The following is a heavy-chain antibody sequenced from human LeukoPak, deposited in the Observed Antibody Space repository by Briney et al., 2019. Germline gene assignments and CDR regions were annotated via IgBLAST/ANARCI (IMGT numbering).Heavy chain of an antibody. D-gene: IGHD3-22*01. CDR2: ISYDGSNK. CDR1: GFTFSSYG. J-gene: IGHJ4*02. V-gene: IGHV3-30*18. Sequence: GRSLRLSCAASGFTFSSYGMHWVRQAPGKGLEWVAVISYDGSNKYCADSVKGRFTISRDNSKNTLYLQMNSLRAEDTAVYYCAKDYYPKPSIYYDSSGYYHPPDYWGQGTLVTVSS. CDR3: AKDYYPKPSIYYDSSGYYHPPDY.